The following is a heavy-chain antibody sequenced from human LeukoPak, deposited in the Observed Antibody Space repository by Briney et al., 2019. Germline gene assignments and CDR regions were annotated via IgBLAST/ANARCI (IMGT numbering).Heavy chain of an antibody. CDR1: GGSISGSTHY. V-gene: IGHV4-61*02. CDR2: IYTSGST. Sequence: PSQTLSLTCTVSGGSISGSTHYWSWIRQPAGKGLEWIGRIYTSGSTNYNPSLKSRVTMSVDTSKNQFSLKLSSVTAADTAVYYCAGTNWSGWDYWGQGTLVTVSS. J-gene: IGHJ4*02. CDR3: AGTNWSGWDY. D-gene: IGHD3-3*01.